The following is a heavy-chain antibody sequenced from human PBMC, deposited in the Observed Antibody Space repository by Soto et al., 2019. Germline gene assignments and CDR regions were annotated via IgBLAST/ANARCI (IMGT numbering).Heavy chain of an antibody. D-gene: IGHD5-12*01. CDR1: GYTFTSYD. J-gene: IGHJ4*02. Sequence: ASVKVSCKASGYTFTSYDINWVRQATGQGLEWMGWMNPNSGNTGYAQKLQGTVTMTTDTSTSTAYMELRSLRSDDTAVYYCARGSWLRGDYFDYWGQGTLVTVSS. CDR3: ARGSWLRGDYFDY. V-gene: IGHV1-8*01. CDR2: MNPNSGNT.